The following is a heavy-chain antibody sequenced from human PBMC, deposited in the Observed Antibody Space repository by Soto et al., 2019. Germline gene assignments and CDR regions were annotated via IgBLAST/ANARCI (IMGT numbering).Heavy chain of an antibody. Sequence: ASVKVSCKGSGYTFKAYAMHWVRQAPGHRLEWMGWINSGNGKTKYSQKFQDRVTITSDTSAKTAYMELRSLGSEDTAVYYCARGWAEITVFAVLNPSFGMDACGQGTTVTVSS. CDR3: ARGWAEITVFAVLNPSFGMDA. D-gene: IGHD2-8*01. J-gene: IGHJ6*02. CDR2: INSGNGKT. V-gene: IGHV1-3*01. CDR1: GYTFKAYA.